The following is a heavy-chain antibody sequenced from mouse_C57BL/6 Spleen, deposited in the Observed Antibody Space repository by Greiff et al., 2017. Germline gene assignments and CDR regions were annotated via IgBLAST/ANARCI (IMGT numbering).Heavy chain of an antibody. CDR2: INYDGSST. J-gene: IGHJ2*01. V-gene: IGHV5-16*01. Sequence: EVQVVESEGGLVQPGSSMKLSCTASGFTFSDYYMAWVRQVPEKGLEWVANINYDGSSTYYLDSLKSRFIISRDNAKNILYLQMSSLKSEDTATYYCARVDGYYVYFDYWGQGTTLTVSS. CDR1: GFTFSDYY. CDR3: ARVDGYYVYFDY. D-gene: IGHD2-3*01.